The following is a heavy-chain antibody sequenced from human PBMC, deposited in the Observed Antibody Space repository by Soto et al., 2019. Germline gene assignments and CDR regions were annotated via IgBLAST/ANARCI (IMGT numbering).Heavy chain of an antibody. CDR3: ARDQNTYLAVATGSAFDI. D-gene: IGHD2-21*02. CDR2: ISAYNGNT. V-gene: IGHV1-18*01. Sequence: ASVKVSCKASGYTFTSYGISWVRQAPGQGLEWMGWISAYNGNTNYAQKLQGRVTMTTDTSTSTAYMELRSLRSDDTAVYYCARDQNTYLAVATGSAFDIWGQGTMATVSS. J-gene: IGHJ3*02. CDR1: GYTFTSYG.